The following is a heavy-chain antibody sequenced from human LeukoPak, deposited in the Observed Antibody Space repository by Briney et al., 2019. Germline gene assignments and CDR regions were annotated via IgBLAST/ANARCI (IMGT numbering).Heavy chain of an antibody. Sequence: SETLSLTCTVSGGSISSYYWSWIRQPPGKGLVWIGHIYYSGSTSYNPSLKSRVTISLDTSKNQFSLKLTSVTAADTAVYYCAAAPNPYYFDYWGQGSLVTVSS. CDR3: AAAPNPYYFDY. J-gene: IGHJ4*02. D-gene: IGHD6-25*01. CDR2: IYYSGST. CDR1: GGSISSYY. V-gene: IGHV4-59*01.